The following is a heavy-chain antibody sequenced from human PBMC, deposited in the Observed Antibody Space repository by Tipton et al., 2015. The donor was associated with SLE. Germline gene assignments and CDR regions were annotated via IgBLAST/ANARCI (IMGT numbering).Heavy chain of an antibody. CDR1: RFTFSNSD. CDR2: ISSSGSTI. D-gene: IGHD4-11*01. Sequence: SLRLSCVASRFTFSNSDMNWVRQAPGKGLEWISYISSSGSTIFYADSVKGRFTISRVNSKNSLYLQMKSLRAEDTAVYYCASHPRHNRDYSDSVDGLDIWGQGTMVTVSS. V-gene: IGHV3-48*03. J-gene: IGHJ3*02. CDR3: ASHPRHNRDYSDSVDGLDI.